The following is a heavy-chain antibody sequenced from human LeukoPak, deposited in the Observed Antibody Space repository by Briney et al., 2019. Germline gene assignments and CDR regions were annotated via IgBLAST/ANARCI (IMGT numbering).Heavy chain of an antibody. D-gene: IGHD6-13*01. CDR3: GKEFSSGWFF. Sequence: GGALRLSCAASGFIVGSNYMTWVRQAPGKGLEWVSSIDSSGDYTFYADSVKGRFTISRDNSKDTLYLQLSGLRAEDTAIYYCGKEFSSGWFFWGQGTLVSVSS. CDR2: IDSSGDYT. J-gene: IGHJ4*02. CDR1: GFIVGSNY. V-gene: IGHV3-23*01.